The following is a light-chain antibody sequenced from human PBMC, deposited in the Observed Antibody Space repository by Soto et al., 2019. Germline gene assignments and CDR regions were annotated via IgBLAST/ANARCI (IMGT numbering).Light chain of an antibody. Sequence: DIQLTQSPSFLSASVGDRVTITCRASQGISSYLAWYQQRPGKAPKLLIYDASTLQSGVPSRFSGSRSGAEFTLTITSLQPEDFASYYCQQLNSYPSTFGQGTKLEIK. CDR1: QGISSY. CDR3: QQLNSYPST. V-gene: IGKV1-9*01. CDR2: DAS. J-gene: IGKJ2*01.